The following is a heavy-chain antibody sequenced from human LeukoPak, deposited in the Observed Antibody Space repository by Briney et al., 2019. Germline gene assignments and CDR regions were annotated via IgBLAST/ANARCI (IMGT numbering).Heavy chain of an antibody. V-gene: IGHV4-61*08. D-gene: IGHD4-4*01. CDR1: GGSISSGGYS. CDR3: ASSGRRDSNYDY. J-gene: IGHJ4*02. Sequence: PSETLSLTCAVSGGSISSGGYSWSWIRQPPGKGLEWIGYIYYSGSTNYNPSLKSRVTISVDTSKNQFSLKLSSVTAADTAVYYCASSGRRDSNYDYWGQGTLVTVSS. CDR2: IYYSGST.